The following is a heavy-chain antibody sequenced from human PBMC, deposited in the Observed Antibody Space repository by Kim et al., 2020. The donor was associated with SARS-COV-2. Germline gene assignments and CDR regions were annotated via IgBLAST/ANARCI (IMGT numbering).Heavy chain of an antibody. V-gene: IGHV3-33*06. J-gene: IGHJ6*02. Sequence: GGSLRLSCAASGFTFSSYGMHWVRQAPGKGLEWVAVIWYDGSNKYYADSVKGRFTISRDNSKNTLYLQMNSLRAEDTAVYYCAKEHYDFWSAARGRIQYYYYGMDVWGQGTTVTVSS. CDR1: GFTFSSYG. CDR2: IWYDGSNK. CDR3: AKEHYDFWSAARGRIQYYYYGMDV. D-gene: IGHD3-3*01.